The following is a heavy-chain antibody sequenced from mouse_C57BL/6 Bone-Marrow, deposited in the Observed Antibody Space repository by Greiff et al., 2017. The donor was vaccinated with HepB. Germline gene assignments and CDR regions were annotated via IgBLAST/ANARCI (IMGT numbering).Heavy chain of an antibody. D-gene: IGHD2-13*01. CDR2: ISSGGSYT. CDR3: ARQEDYYGDVAWFAY. CDR1: GFTFSSYG. V-gene: IGHV5-6*01. J-gene: IGHJ3*01. Sequence: DVHLVESGGDLVKPGGSLKLSCAASGFTFSSYGMSWVRQTPDKRLEWVATISSGGSYTYYPDSVKGRFTISRDNAKNTLYLQMSSLKSEDTAMYYCARQEDYYGDVAWFAYWGQGTLVTVSA.